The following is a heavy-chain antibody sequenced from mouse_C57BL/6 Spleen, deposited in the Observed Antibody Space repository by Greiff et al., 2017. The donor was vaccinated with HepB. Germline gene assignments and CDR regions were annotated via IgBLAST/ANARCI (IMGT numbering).Heavy chain of an antibody. J-gene: IGHJ2*01. CDR1: GYTFTSYD. Sequence: QVQLKESGPELVKPGASVKLSCKASGYTFTSYDINWVKQRPGQGLEWIGWIYPRDGSTKYNEKFKGKATLTVDTSSSTAYMELHSLTSEDSAVYFCARWDYDYDEGVFDYWGQGTTLTVSS. CDR3: ARWDYDYDEGVFDY. V-gene: IGHV1-85*01. D-gene: IGHD2-4*01. CDR2: IYPRDGST.